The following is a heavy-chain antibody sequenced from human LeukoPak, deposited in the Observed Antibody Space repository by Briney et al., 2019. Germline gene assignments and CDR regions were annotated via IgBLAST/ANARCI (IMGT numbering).Heavy chain of an antibody. Sequence: SETLSLTCTVSGGSISSGGYYWSWIRQHPGKGLEWIGYIYHSGSTYYNPSLKSRVTMSVDTSKNQSSLKLSSVTAADTAVYYCARGSYSDYWGQGTLVTVSS. CDR1: GGSISSGGYY. CDR2: IYHSGST. CDR3: ARGSYSDY. V-gene: IGHV4-31*03. J-gene: IGHJ4*02. D-gene: IGHD3-10*01.